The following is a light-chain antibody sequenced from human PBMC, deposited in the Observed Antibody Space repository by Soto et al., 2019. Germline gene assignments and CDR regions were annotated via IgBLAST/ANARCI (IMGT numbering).Light chain of an antibody. CDR2: EGS. J-gene: IGLJ1*01. V-gene: IGLV2-23*01. CDR1: SRDIGSYNL. CDR3: CSYATISTYL. Sequence: QSVLTQPPSVSGAPGQRVTISCTGTSRDIGSYNLVSWYQQHPGQAPKLMIYEGSKRPSGVSARFSGSKSGNTASLTISGLQAEDEADYYCCSYATISTYLFGTGTKVTVL.